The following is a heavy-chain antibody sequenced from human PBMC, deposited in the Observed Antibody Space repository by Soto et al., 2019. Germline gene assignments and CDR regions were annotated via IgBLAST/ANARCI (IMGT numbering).Heavy chain of an antibody. D-gene: IGHD3-10*01. Sequence: ASVKVSCKASGYTFTSYGISWVRQAPGQGLEWMGWISAYNGNTNYAQKLQGRVTMTKDTSTSTAYMELRSLKSDDTAVYYCVRITMVRGVILQNWFDPWGQGTLVTVSS. CDR1: GYTFTSYG. CDR2: ISAYNGNT. V-gene: IGHV1-18*01. CDR3: VRITMVRGVILQNWFDP. J-gene: IGHJ5*02.